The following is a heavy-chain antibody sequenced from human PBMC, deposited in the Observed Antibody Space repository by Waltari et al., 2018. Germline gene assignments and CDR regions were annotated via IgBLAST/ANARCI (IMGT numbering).Heavy chain of an antibody. D-gene: IGHD2-2*02. CDR2: IIPIFGTA. CDR1: GGTFRSYA. Sequence: QVQLVQSGAEVKKPGSSVKVSCKASGGTFRSYAISWVRQAPGQGLEWMGGIIPIFGTANYAQNFQGRVTITADESTSTAYMELSSLRSEDTAVYYCASRQVVVVPAAIVQYYYYGMDVWGQGTTVTVSS. J-gene: IGHJ6*02. V-gene: IGHV1-69*01. CDR3: ASRQVVVVPAAIVQYYYYGMDV.